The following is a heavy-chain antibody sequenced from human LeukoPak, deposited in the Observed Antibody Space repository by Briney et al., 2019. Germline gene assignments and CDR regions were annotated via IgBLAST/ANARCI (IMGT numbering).Heavy chain of an antibody. V-gene: IGHV3-23*01. D-gene: IGHD6-19*01. J-gene: IGHJ4*02. CDR1: GFTFSSST. Sequence: GGSLRLSCAASGFTFSSSTMTWVRQAPGKGLEWVSIISGSGATTYYADSVRGRFSISRDNSKNTLYLQMNSLRAEDTAVYYCAKKTASGWYPFNYWGQGTLATVSS. CDR2: ISGSGATT. CDR3: AKKTASGWYPFNY.